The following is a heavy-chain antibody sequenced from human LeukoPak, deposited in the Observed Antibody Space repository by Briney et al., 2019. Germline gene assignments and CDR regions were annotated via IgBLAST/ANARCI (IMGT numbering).Heavy chain of an antibody. D-gene: IGHD4-17*01. V-gene: IGHV4-59*08. J-gene: IGHJ3*02. CDR3: ARYGDLRDGDAFDI. Sequence: SETLSLTCTVSGGSISSYYWSWIRQPPGKGLEWIGYIYYSGSTNYNPSLKSRVTISVDTSKNQFSLKLSSVTAADTAVYYCARYGDLRDGDAFDIWGQGTMVTVSS. CDR2: IYYSGST. CDR1: GGSISSYY.